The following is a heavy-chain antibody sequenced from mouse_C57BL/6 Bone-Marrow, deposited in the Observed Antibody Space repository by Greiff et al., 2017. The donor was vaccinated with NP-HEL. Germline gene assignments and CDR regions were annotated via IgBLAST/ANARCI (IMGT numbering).Heavy chain of an antibody. CDR3: GGGGGGDPSYWYFDV. V-gene: IGHV10-1*01. CDR1: GFSFNTYA. Sequence: EVKLVESGGGLVQPKGSLKLSCAASGFSFNTYAMNWVRQAPGKGLEWVARIRSKSNNYATYYADSVKDRFTISRDDSESMLYLQMNNLKTEDTAGEGGGGGGGGDPSYWYFDVWGTGTTVTVSS. CDR2: IRSKSNNYAT. J-gene: IGHJ1*03.